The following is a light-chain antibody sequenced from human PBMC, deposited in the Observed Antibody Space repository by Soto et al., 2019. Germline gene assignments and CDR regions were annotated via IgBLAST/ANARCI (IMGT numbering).Light chain of an antibody. Sequence: EIVLTLSPVILSLSPGERATLSCRAIQSVSSNYLAWYQQRPGQAPRLLLYGASTRAPGVPARFSGSGSETEFTLTISSLQSEDFAVYYCQHYNNWPPWTFGQGTKVDIK. CDR2: GAS. J-gene: IGKJ1*01. V-gene: IGKV3-15*01. CDR1: QSVSSN. CDR3: QHYNNWPPWT.